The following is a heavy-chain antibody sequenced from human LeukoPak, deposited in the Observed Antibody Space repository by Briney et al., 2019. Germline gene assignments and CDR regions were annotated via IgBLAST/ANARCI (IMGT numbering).Heavy chain of an antibody. CDR1: GFTFRTFG. J-gene: IGHJ4*02. D-gene: IGHD3-10*01. V-gene: IGHV3-21*01. CDR2: ITSTSSYI. Sequence: GGSLRLSCAASGFTFRTFGMNWVRQAPGKGLECVSSITSTSSYIYYADSVKGRFTISRDDAKNSLYLQMNSLRAEATAVYYCARAVSTYGLDSWGQGTLVTVSS. CDR3: ARAVSTYGLDS.